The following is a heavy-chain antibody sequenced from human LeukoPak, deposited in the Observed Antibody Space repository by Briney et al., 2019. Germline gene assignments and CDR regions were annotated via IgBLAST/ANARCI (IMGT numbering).Heavy chain of an antibody. Sequence: SETLSLTCTVSGDSISSYYWSWIRQPAGTRLEWIGHICTSGSTNYNPSLKSRVTMSVDTSKNQFSLRLSSVTAADTAVYYCARDRSYYDSSGFYYPFDYWGQGTLVTVSS. CDR3: ARDRSYYDSSGFYYPFDY. CDR2: ICTSGST. D-gene: IGHD3-22*01. J-gene: IGHJ4*02. CDR1: GDSISSYY. V-gene: IGHV4-4*07.